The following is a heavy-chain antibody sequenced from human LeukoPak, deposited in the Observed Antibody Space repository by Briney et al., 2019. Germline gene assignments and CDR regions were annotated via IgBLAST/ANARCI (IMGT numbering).Heavy chain of an antibody. V-gene: IGHV3-30-3*01. CDR3: ARHDLTTGTYYDY. J-gene: IGHJ4*02. Sequence: GGSLRLSCAASGFTFRTYAMHWVRQAPGKGLEWVAVTSSDGTRQYYADSVKGRFTTSRDNSKNTLHLQMNSLTTEDTGVYYCARHDLTTGTYYDYWGQGTLVTVAS. D-gene: IGHD1-1*01. CDR2: TSSDGTRQ. CDR1: GFTFRTYA.